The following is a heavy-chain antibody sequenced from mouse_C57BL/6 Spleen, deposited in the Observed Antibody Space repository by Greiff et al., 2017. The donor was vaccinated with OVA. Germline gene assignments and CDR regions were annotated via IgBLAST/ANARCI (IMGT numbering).Heavy chain of an antibody. CDR1: GYTFTDYS. Sequence: QVQLQQSDAELVKPGASVKLSCKASGYTFTDYSIHWMKQRPEQGLEWIGNIYPSDGSTKYNEKFKGKATLTADKSSSTAYMQLNSLTSEDSAFYCCARSHYYAMGYWGQGTTVTVSS. CDR3: ARSHYYAMGY. CDR2: IYPSDGST. V-gene: IGHV1-78*01. J-gene: IGHJ4*01.